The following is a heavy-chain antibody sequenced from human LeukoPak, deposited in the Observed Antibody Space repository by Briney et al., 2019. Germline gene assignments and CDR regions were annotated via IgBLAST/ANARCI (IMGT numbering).Heavy chain of an antibody. D-gene: IGHD3-10*01. CDR1: GYSISSGYY. J-gene: IGHJ6*03. Sequence: SSETLSLTCTVSGYSISSGYYWGWIRQPPGKGLEWVSSISSGSSYIYYADSVKGRFTISRDNAKNSLYLLMNSLRAEDTAVYYCARDSEGLYFGELFSVYYYYMDVWGKGTTVTVSS. CDR3: ARDSEGLYFGELFSVYYYYMDV. CDR2: ISSGSSYI. V-gene: IGHV3-21*01.